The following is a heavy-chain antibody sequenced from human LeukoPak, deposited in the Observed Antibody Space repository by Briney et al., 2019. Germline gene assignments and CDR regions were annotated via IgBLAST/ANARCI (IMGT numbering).Heavy chain of an antibody. Sequence: AGSLRLSCAVSGFTFSNYWMHWVRQGPGEGLAWVSRITNDGGATGYADSVKGRFTISRDNAKNTLYLHMDSLSPEDTAVYYCARDASPGYFDLWGRGTLVTVSS. D-gene: IGHD2-15*01. CDR2: ITNDGGAT. J-gene: IGHJ2*01. CDR1: GFTFSNYW. V-gene: IGHV3-74*01. CDR3: ARDASPGYFDL.